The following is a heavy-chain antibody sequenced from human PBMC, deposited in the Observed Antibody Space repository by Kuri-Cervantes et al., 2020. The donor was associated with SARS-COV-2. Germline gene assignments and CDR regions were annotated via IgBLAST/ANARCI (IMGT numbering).Heavy chain of an antibody. J-gene: IGHJ4*02. CDR3: AKPIAAAGYYFDY. CDR2: IYHNGDT. CDR1: GDSVNSINYY. D-gene: IGHD6-13*01. Sequence: SETLSLTCTVTGDSVNSINYYWTWIRQPPGKGLEWIGYIYHNGDTNYNPSLKSRVTISIDTSKNQLSLKLTSVTAADTAVYYCAKPIAAAGYYFDYWGQGTLVTVSS. V-gene: IGHV4-61*01.